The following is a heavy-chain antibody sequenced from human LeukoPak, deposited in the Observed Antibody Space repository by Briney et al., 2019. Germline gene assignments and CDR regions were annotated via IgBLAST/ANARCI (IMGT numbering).Heavy chain of an antibody. CDR2: ISAYNDNT. CDR1: GYTFTSYG. CDR3: ARVSYCGGDCYGYFDY. V-gene: IGHV1-18*01. D-gene: IGHD2-21*02. Sequence: ASVKVSCKASGYTFTSYGISWVRQAPGQGLEWMGWISAYNDNTNYAQKLQGRVTMTTDTSTSTAYMELRSLRSDDTAVYYCARVSYCGGDCYGYFDYWGQGTLVTVSS. J-gene: IGHJ4*02.